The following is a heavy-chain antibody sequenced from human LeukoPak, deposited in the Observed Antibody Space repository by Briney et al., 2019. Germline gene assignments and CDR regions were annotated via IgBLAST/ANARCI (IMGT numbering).Heavy chain of an antibody. J-gene: IGHJ4*02. CDR1: GFTFNDYA. CDR2: ISRTSAYI. Sequence: GGSLRLSCAASGFTFNDYAMKWVRQAPGKGLEWVAAISRTSAYIYYSDSLKGRFTISRDNAKNSVYLQIDSLRAEDTAIYYCARDERRYCSDSNCYPGDYWGQGTLVTASS. V-gene: IGHV3-21*01. CDR3: ARDERRYCSDSNCYPGDY. D-gene: IGHD2-15*01.